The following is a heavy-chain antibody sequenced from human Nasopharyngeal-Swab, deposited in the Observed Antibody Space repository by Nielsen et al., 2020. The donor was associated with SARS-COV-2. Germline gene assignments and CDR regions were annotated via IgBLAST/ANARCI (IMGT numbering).Heavy chain of an antibody. CDR2: ISGSGGST. Sequence: GGSLRPSCAASGFTFSSYAMSWVRQAPGKGLEWVSAISGSGGSTYYADSVKGRFTISRDNSKNTLYLQMNSLRAEDTAVYYCAKDHRSREDYYGSGSYYHYYFDYWGQGTLVTVSS. V-gene: IGHV3-23*01. J-gene: IGHJ4*02. CDR3: AKDHRSREDYYGSGSYYHYYFDY. CDR1: GFTFSSYA. D-gene: IGHD3-10*01.